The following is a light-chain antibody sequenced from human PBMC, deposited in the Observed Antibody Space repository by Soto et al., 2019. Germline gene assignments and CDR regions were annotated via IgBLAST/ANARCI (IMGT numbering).Light chain of an antibody. Sequence: EIVLTQSPATLSLSQGERATLSCGASRSVSSYLAWYQQKPGQAPSLLIYDASYRATGTPARFSGSGSGTDFTLTISSLEPEDFAVYYCQHRSDWPPRLTFGGGTKVEIK. V-gene: IGKV3-11*01. CDR2: DAS. CDR1: RSVSSY. J-gene: IGKJ4*01. CDR3: QHRSDWPPRLT.